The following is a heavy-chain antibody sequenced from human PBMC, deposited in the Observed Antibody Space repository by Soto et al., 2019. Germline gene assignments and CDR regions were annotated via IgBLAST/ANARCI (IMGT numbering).Heavy chain of an antibody. CDR1: GFSLSSYG. V-gene: IGHV3-23*01. J-gene: IGHJ6*02. CDR3: ARMSDFWSGYSVSETSFSYYHLDV. D-gene: IGHD3-3*01. CDR2: ISGSGERA. Sequence: GGSLRLSCAASGFSLSSYGVSWVRQAPGKGLEWVSGISGSGERAYYADSVKGQFTISRDNARNTVNLQINSLRAEDTAVYFCARMSDFWSGYSVSETSFSYYHLDVWGQGTTVTVSS.